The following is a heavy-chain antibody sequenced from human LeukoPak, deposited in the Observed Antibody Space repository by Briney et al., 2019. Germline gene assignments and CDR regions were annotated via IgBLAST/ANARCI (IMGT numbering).Heavy chain of an antibody. V-gene: IGHV3-30-3*01. CDR1: GFTFSSYA. Sequence: GRSLRLSCAASGFTFSSYAMHWVRQAPGKGLEWVAVISYDGSNKYYADSVKGRFTISRDNSKNTLYLQMNSLRAEDTAVYYCAKESRRWDATGPLDYWGQGTLVTVSS. CDR2: ISYDGSNK. CDR3: AKESRRWDATGPLDY. J-gene: IGHJ4*02. D-gene: IGHD4-23*01.